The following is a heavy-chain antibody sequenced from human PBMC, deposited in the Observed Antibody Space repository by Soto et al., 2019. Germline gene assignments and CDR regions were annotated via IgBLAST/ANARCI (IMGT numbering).Heavy chain of an antibody. CDR1: GGTFDNFI. Sequence: QVQLVQSGAEVKEPGSSVRVSCKASGGTFDNFIMNWVRQTPGQGLEWMGGIVPMLGTPTYAEKFKGRVTISATGSRSTMYVGVTSLRSEDAAIYDCARNVIYSSDGRQYSGMDGCRQGSTVHLSS. CDR3: ARNVIYSSDGRQYSGMDG. D-gene: IGHD1-26*01. V-gene: IGHV1-69*01. CDR2: IVPMLGTP. J-gene: IGHJ6*02.